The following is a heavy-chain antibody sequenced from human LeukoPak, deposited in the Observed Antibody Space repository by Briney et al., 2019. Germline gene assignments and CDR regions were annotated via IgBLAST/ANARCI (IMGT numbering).Heavy chain of an antibody. D-gene: IGHD3-10*01. J-gene: IGHJ3*01. V-gene: IGHV3-23*01. CDR1: GFTFSSYA. CDR2: ISGSGSST. Sequence: GGSLRLSCAASGFTFSSYAMSWVRQAPGKGLEWVSGISGSGSSTYYADSVKGRFTVSRDNSKSTLYLQMNSLRVDDTAMYYCARGPDPVVRGPRRAFDLWGQGAMVTVSS. CDR3: ARGPDPVVRGPRRAFDL.